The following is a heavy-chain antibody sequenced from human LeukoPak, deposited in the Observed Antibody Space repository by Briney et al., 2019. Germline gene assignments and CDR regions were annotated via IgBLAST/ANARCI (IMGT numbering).Heavy chain of an antibody. D-gene: IGHD3-3*01. CDR2: ITSSSFV. Sequence: GGSLRLSCAASGFTFSFYSMNWVRQAPGEGLEWVSSITSSSFVHYADSVKGRFTISRDNSKNTLYLQMNSLRAEDTAVYYCARTEGLPGPNYYYYYGMDVWGQGTTVTVSS. CDR3: ARTEGLPGPNYYYYYGMDV. J-gene: IGHJ6*02. CDR1: GFTFSFYS. V-gene: IGHV3-21*01.